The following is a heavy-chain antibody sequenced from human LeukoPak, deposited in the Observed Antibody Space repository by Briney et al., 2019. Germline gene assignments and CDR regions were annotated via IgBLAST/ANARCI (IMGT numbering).Heavy chain of an antibody. CDR1: GGSISSYY. D-gene: IGHD6-19*01. V-gene: IGHV4-38-2*02. CDR3: ARDLAEWLIPVDAFDI. Sequence: SETLSLTCTVSGGSISSYYWSWIRQPPGKGLEWIGSIYHSGSTYYNPSLKSRVTISVDTSKNQFSLKLSSVTAADTAVYYCARDLAEWLIPVDAFDIWGQGTMVTVSS. J-gene: IGHJ3*02. CDR2: IYHSGST.